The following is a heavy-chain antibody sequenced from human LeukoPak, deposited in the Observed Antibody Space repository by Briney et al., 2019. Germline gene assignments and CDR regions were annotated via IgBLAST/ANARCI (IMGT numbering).Heavy chain of an antibody. CDR3: TRSCGGDCYQMDYYYYMDV. CDR2: ISSSSSTI. J-gene: IGHJ6*03. D-gene: IGHD2-21*02. Sequence: GGSLRLSCAASGFTFSSYSMNWVRQAPGKGLEWVSYISSSSSTIYYADSVKGRFTISRDNAKNSLYLQMNSLRAEDTAVYYCTRSCGGDCYQMDYYYYMDVWGKGTPVTVSS. V-gene: IGHV3-48*01. CDR1: GFTFSSYS.